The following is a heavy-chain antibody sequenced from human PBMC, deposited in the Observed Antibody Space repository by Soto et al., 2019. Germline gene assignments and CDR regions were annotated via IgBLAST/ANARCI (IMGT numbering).Heavy chain of an antibody. Sequence: SETLSLTCTVSGGSISSGGYYWSWIRRHPGKGLGWIGYIYYSGSTYYNPSLKSRVTISVDTSKNQFSLKLSSVTAADTAVYYCARNHDFPNWFDPWGQGTLVTVSS. V-gene: IGHV4-31*03. CDR2: IYYSGST. J-gene: IGHJ5*02. CDR3: ARNHDFPNWFDP. D-gene: IGHD3-3*01. CDR1: GGSISSGGYY.